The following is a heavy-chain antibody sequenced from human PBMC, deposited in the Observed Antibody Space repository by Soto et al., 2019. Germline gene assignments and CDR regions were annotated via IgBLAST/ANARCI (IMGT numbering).Heavy chain of an antibody. CDR1: GGSFSGYY. Sequence: PSETLSLTCAVYGGSFSGYYWSWIRQPPGKGLEWIGEINHSGSTNYNPSLKSRATISVDTSKNQFSLKLSSVTAADTAVYYCARYGYSSSSHFDYWGQGTLVTVSS. CDR2: INHSGST. D-gene: IGHD6-13*01. J-gene: IGHJ4*02. V-gene: IGHV4-34*01. CDR3: ARYGYSSSSHFDY.